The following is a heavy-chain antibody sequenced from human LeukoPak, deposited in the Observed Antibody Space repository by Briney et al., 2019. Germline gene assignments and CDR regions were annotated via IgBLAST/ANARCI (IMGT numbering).Heavy chain of an antibody. V-gene: IGHV3-9*01. J-gene: IGHJ4*02. CDR2: ISWNSGSI. D-gene: IGHD3-22*01. Sequence: GGSLRLSCAASGFTFDDYAMRWVRQAPGKGLEWVSGISWNSGSIGYADSVKGRFTISRDNAKNSLYLQMNSLRAEDTALYYCAKDRHQKYYYDSSGYCDYWGQGTLVTVSS. CDR3: AKDRHQKYYYDSSGYCDY. CDR1: GFTFDDYA.